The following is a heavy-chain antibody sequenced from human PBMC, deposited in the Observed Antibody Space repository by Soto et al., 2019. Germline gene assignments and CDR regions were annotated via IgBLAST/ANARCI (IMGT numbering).Heavy chain of an antibody. CDR1: GFPFSSYA. J-gene: IGHJ4*02. V-gene: IGHV3-23*01. D-gene: IGHD5-12*01. CDR2: ISGGGNDR. Sequence: VQLLESGGSTVQHGGSLTLSCAASGFPFSSYAMSWVRQTPEKGLEWVAGISGGGNDRYYADFVQGRFTFSRDNSRNILYLQMNSLRAEDTAMYYCARSLFMVAPDNEPFDYWGQGTLVTVSS. CDR3: ARSLFMVAPDNEPFDY.